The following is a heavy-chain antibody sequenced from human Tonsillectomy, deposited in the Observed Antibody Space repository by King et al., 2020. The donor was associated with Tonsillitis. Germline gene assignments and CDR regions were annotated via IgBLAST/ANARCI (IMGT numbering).Heavy chain of an antibody. CDR1: GYTLTGFG. D-gene: IGHD2-2*01. Sequence: VQLVESGVEVKKPGASVKVSCKASGYTLTGFGISWVRQAPGQGLEWMGWISGYNGNTNYAQKFQSRVSMTTDTSTSTVYMELRSLTADDAAVYYCARDQVVVVPAVFRGCMDVWGQGTTVTVSS. V-gene: IGHV1-18*04. J-gene: IGHJ6*02. CDR2: ISGYNGNT. CDR3: ARDQVVVVPAVFRGCMDV.